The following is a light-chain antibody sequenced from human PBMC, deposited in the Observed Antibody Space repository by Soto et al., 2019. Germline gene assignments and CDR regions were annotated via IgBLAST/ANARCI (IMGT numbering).Light chain of an antibody. Sequence: EIVLTQSPGTLSLSPGERATLSCGASQSVRSSYLAWYQQKPGQAPRLLIYGASSRATGIPDRFSGSGSGTDFTLTISRLEPEDFAVYYCQQYDNSPLTFGGGTKVEI. J-gene: IGKJ4*01. CDR1: QSVRSSY. V-gene: IGKV3-20*01. CDR2: GAS. CDR3: QQYDNSPLT.